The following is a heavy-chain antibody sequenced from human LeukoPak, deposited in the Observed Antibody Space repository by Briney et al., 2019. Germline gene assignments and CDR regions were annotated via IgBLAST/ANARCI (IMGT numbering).Heavy chain of an antibody. CDR1: GFTFSSYS. Sequence: GGSLRLSCAASGFTFSSYSMNWVRQAPGKGLEWVSSISSSSSYIYYADSVKGRFTISRDNAKNSLYLQMNSLRAEDTAVYYCARPPDSSGWYNPLVNYYYYGMDVWGQGTTVTVSS. J-gene: IGHJ6*01. CDR3: ARPPDSSGWYNPLVNYYYYGMDV. CDR2: ISSSSSYI. V-gene: IGHV3-21*01. D-gene: IGHD6-19*01.